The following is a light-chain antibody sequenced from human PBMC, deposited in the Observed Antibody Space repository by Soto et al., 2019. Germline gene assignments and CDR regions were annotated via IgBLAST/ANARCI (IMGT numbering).Light chain of an antibody. V-gene: IGKV3-15*01. CDR3: QQYNNWPWT. CDR2: GAS. J-gene: IGKJ1*01. Sequence: EIVLSQSPATLSVSAGERATLSCRASQSVGSNLAWYQQTPGQAPRLLIYGASTRATGIPARFSGSESGADFTLTISSLQSEDFAVYSCQQYNNWPWTFGQGTKVDI. CDR1: QSVGSN.